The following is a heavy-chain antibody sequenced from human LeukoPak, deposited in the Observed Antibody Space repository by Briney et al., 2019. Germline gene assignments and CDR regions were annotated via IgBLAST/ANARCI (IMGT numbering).Heavy chain of an antibody. D-gene: IGHD4-11*01. J-gene: IGHJ5*02. CDR2: IYHSGST. V-gene: IGHV4-59*01. Sequence: PSETLSLTCTVSGGSISSDYWSWIRQSPGKGLEWIGYIYHSGSTYYNPSLKSRVTISVDTSKNQFSLKLTSVTAADTAVYYCARGFYSPHHWGQGTLVTVSS. CDR3: ARGFYSPHH. CDR1: GGSISSDY.